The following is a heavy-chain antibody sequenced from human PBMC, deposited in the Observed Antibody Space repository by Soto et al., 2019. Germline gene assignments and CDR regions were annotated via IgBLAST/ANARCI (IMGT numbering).Heavy chain of an antibody. J-gene: IGHJ4*02. D-gene: IGHD2-2*01. V-gene: IGHV4-59*01. CDR1: GDSIKHYY. Sequence: FETLSLTCTVSGDSIKHYYWSWIRQPPGKRLEWIGYIYYTGSTTYNPSLESRVTMSVDTSKNQFSLKLSSVNAADTAVYYCAKYRRTEEEGFTLDSWGRGTLVTVSS. CDR3: AKYRRTEEEGFTLDS. CDR2: IYYTGST.